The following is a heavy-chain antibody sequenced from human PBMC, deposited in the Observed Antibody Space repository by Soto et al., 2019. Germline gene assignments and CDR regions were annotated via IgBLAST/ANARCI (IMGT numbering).Heavy chain of an antibody. CDR2: ISYDGSNK. V-gene: IGHV3-30-3*01. Sequence: ESGGGVVQPGRSLRLSCAASGFSFSSYAMHWVRQAPGKGLDWVAVISYDGSNKYYADSVKGRFTISRDDSKNTLYLQMNGLRAEDTAMYYCARDSVEMATIGDYWGQGTLVTVSS. CDR1: GFSFSSYA. D-gene: IGHD5-12*01. CDR3: ARDSVEMATIGDY. J-gene: IGHJ4*02.